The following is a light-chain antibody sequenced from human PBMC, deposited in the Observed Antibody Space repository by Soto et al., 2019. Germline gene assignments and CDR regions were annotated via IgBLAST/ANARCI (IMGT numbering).Light chain of an antibody. J-gene: IGLJ1*01. CDR2: EVT. Sequence: QSALAQPASVSGSPGQSITISCTGTSTDVGSYNVVSWYQQHPGKAPKLMIYEVTKRPSRVSNRFSGSKSGNTASLTISGLQPEDEADYYCCAYAGDSVYVFGTGTKVTVL. CDR3: CAYAGDSVYV. CDR1: STDVGSYNV. V-gene: IGLV2-23*02.